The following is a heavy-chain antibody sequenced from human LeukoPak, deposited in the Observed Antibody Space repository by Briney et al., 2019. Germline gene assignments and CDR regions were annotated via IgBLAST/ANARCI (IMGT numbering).Heavy chain of an antibody. Sequence: PGGSLRLSCAASGFTFSSYSMYWVRQAPGKGLEWVSSISSSSSYIYYADSVKGRSTISRDYSKNTLYVQMNSLRAEDTAVYYCAKARGFCSGGSCYNPFDPWGQGTLVTVSS. J-gene: IGHJ5*02. CDR2: ISSSSSYI. V-gene: IGHV3-21*04. D-gene: IGHD2-15*01. CDR1: GFTFSSYS. CDR3: AKARGFCSGGSCYNPFDP.